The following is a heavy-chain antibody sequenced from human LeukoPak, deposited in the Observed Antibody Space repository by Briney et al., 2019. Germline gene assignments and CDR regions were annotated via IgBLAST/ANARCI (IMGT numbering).Heavy chain of an antibody. CDR3: ARETYNDFWSGLNWFDP. V-gene: IGHV3-23*01. D-gene: IGHD3-3*01. CDR1: GFIFNKHA. CDR2: LSGSGGST. J-gene: IGHJ5*02. Sequence: GGSLRLSCAASGFIFNKHAMSWVRQAPGKGLEWVSGLSGSGGSTDYADSVRGRFTVSRDNAKKSLSLQMNSLRVEDTAIYYCARETYNDFWSGLNWFDPWGQGTLVTVSS.